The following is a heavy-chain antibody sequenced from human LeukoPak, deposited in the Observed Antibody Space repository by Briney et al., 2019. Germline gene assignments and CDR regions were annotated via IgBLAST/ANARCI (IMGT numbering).Heavy chain of an antibody. CDR3: ARDRYYYDSSSYFSAFDT. J-gene: IGHJ3*02. V-gene: IGHV4-4*07. Sequence: PSETLSPTCTVSGGSISSYYWSWIRQPPGKGLEWIGRVFTSGIISGNTNYNPSVKSRVTMSVDSSKNQFSLKLRSVTAADTAVYYCARDRYYYDSSSYFSAFDTWGQGTMVTVSS. D-gene: IGHD3-22*01. CDR1: GGSISSYY. CDR2: VFTSGIISGNT.